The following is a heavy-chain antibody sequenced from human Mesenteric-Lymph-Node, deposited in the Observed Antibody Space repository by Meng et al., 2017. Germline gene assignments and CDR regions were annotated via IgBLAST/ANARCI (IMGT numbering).Heavy chain of an antibody. CDR1: GFTFSSYS. CDR2: ISSSSSYI. D-gene: IGHD3-22*01. CDR3: ARDHRRDYYDSSGYYQGNDAFAI. V-gene: IGHV3-21*01. Sequence: GESLKISCAASGFTFSSYSMNWVRQAPGKGLEWVSSISSSSSYIYYADSVKVRFTISRDNAKNSLYLQMNSLRAEDTAVYYCARDHRRDYYDSSGYYQGNDAFAIWGQGKMV. J-gene: IGHJ3*02.